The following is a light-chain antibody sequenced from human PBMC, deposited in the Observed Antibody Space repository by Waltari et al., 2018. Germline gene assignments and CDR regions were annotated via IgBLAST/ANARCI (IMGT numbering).Light chain of an antibody. CDR2: KVS. Sequence: DVVMTQSPLSLPVTLGQPASISCRSSQSLVHSDGNTYLSWFQQRPGQSPRRLIYKVSNRDSWVPDRFSGSGSGTDFTLKISRVEAEDIAIYYCMQGIHWPRSFGQGTKVEIE. V-gene: IGKV2-30*02. J-gene: IGKJ1*01. CDR1: QSLVHSDGNTY. CDR3: MQGIHWPRS.